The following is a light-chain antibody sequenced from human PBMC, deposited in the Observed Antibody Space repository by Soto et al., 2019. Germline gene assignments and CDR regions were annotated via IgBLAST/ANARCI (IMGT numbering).Light chain of an antibody. CDR2: DAS. J-gene: IGKJ1*01. CDR1: QSISSW. CDR3: QQYNSYWT. Sequence: DIQMTQSPSTLSASVGDRVTITCRASQSISSWLAWYQQKPGKAPKLLIYDASSLESGVPSRFNSSGSGTEFTLTISSLQPDDFATYYCQQYNSYWTFGQGTKVDIK. V-gene: IGKV1-5*01.